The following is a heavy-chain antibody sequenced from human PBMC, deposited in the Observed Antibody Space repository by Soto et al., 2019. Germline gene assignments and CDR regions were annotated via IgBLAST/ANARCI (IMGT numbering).Heavy chain of an antibody. D-gene: IGHD3-22*01. J-gene: IGHJ4*02. Sequence: GGSVRLSXAASGFTFSSYAMSWVRQAPGKGLEWVSAISGSGGSTYYADSVKGRFTISRDNSKNTLYLQMNSLRAEDTAVYYCAKTPGYYDSSGYYSPHFDYWGQGTLVTVSS. CDR2: ISGSGGST. CDR3: AKTPGYYDSSGYYSPHFDY. CDR1: GFTFSSYA. V-gene: IGHV3-23*01.